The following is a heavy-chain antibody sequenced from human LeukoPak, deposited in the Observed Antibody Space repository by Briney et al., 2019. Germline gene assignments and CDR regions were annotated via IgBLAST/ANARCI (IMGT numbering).Heavy chain of an antibody. J-gene: IGHJ4*02. CDR2: VYYSGST. V-gene: IGHV4-31*03. CDR3: ARDSTYGSGSWFDY. CDR1: GGSISSRGHY. D-gene: IGHD3-10*01. Sequence: SETLSLTCTLSGGSISSRGHYWSWIRQHPGNGLEWFGYVYYSGSTYYNPSLKSRVTISVDTSKNQFSLKLSSVTAADTAVYYCARDSTYGSGSWFDYWGQGTLVTVSS.